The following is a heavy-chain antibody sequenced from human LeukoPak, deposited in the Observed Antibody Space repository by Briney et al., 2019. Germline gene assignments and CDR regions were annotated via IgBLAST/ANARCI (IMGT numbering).Heavy chain of an antibody. Sequence: ASVKVSCKTSGYTLTSYGINWVRQAPGQGLEWMGWISTYSGDTNSAQKLQARVTMTRDTSTGTAYMELRSLRSDDTAVYYCARDPGGRRSQAGHFDYWGQGTLVTVSS. D-gene: IGHD3-16*01. CDR1: GYTLTSYG. CDR2: ISTYSGDT. CDR3: ARDPGGRRSQAGHFDY. V-gene: IGHV1-18*04. J-gene: IGHJ4*02.